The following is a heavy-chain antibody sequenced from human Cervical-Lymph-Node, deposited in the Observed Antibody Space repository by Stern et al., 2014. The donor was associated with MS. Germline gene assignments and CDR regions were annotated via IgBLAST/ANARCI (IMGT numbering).Heavy chain of an antibody. J-gene: IGHJ4*02. V-gene: IGHV1-24*01. CDR2: FDPEDGDP. CDR3: ATPAPDYDILTGYYSFDY. D-gene: IGHD3-9*01. Sequence: QVQLGQSGAEVKKPGASVKVSCKVSGSTLPELSMHWVRQAPGIGLEWMGTFDPEDGDPLYAQKFQGRVTMTEDTSSDTVYMELSSLRSEDTAVYYCATPAPDYDILTGYYSFDYWGQGTLVTVSS. CDR1: GSTLPELS.